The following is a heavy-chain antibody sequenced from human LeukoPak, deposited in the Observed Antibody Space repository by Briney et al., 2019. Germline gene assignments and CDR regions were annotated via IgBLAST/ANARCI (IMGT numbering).Heavy chain of an antibody. J-gene: IGHJ4*02. V-gene: IGHV3-74*01. D-gene: IGHD6-19*01. CDR1: GFTFSKYW. Sequence: GGSLRLSCAASGFTFSKYWMLWVRQAPGKGVESVSRINTDGTVTTYADSVKGRFTVSRDNADNTMFLQMNGVRDEDTAVYYCATKQWLAPPPDSWGQGTPVTVSS. CDR2: INTDGTVT. CDR3: ATKQWLAPPPDS.